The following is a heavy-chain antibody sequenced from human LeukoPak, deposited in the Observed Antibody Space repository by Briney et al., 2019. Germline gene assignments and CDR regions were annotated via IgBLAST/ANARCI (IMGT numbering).Heavy chain of an antibody. CDR3: ARAPYYYGSGSYYNVGAFDY. CDR1: GGTFSSYA. CDR2: IIPILGIA. V-gene: IGHV1-69*04. D-gene: IGHD3-10*01. Sequence: AVEFSYKAAGGTFSSYAISWVRPAPGQGLEWMGRIIPILGIANYAQKFQGRVTITADKSTNTAYLELNSLRSEDTAVYYCARAPYYYGSGSYYNVGAFDYWGQGTLVTVSS. J-gene: IGHJ4*02.